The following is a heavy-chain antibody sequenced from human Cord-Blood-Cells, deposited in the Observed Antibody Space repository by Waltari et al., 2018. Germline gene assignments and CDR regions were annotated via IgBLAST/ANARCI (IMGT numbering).Heavy chain of an antibody. J-gene: IGHJ5*02. CDR1: GGSFRGYY. CDR3: ARGGVARSSSWRKSFDP. CDR2: INHSGST. V-gene: IGHV4-34*01. Sequence: QVQLQQWGAGLVKPSETLSLTCAVYGGSFRGYYWSCSRQHPGKGLEWIGEINHSGSTNYNPSLKSRVTISVDTSKNQFSLKLSSVTAADTAVYYCARGGVARSSSWRKSFDPWGQGTLVTVSS. D-gene: IGHD6-6*01.